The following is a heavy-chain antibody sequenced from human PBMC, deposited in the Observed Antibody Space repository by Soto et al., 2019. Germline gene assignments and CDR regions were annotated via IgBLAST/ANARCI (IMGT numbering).Heavy chain of an antibody. Sequence: QVHLVQSGAEVKKPGASVKISCKVSGYTLSELSMHWVRQAPGRGREWMGGFDPEDGKSNYAQKFQGRVSMPEDTSTDTAYMELSSLRPADTADYYCATEAYVSGIPYYYDAMDVWGQGTTVTVSS. CDR1: GYTLSELS. D-gene: IGHD2-21*01. CDR2: FDPEDGKS. CDR3: ATEAYVSGIPYYYDAMDV. J-gene: IGHJ6*02. V-gene: IGHV1-24*01.